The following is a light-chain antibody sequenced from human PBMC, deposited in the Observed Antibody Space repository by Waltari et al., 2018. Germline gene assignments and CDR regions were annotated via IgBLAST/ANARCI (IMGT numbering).Light chain of an antibody. J-gene: IGKJ4*01. V-gene: IGKV3-11*01. CDR1: QTVNSY. CDR3: QQRAIWPLT. Sequence: EIVLTQSPAPLSLSPGERATLSCRASQTVNSYLAWYQQKPGQSPRLLIYDASNRATGIPARFSASGSGTDFTLTTSSLETEDFAVYYCQQRAIWPLTFGGGTRVEIK. CDR2: DAS.